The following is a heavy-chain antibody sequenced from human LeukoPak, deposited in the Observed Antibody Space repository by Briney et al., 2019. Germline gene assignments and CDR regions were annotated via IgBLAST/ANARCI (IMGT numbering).Heavy chain of an antibody. Sequence: GGSLRLSCAASGFTFSSYGMHWARQAPGEGLEWVAVISYDGSNKYYADSVKGRFTISRDNYKNTLYLQMNSLRAEDTAVYYCAKDRYRGLRWDFDYWGQGALVTVSS. CDR2: ISYDGSNK. J-gene: IGHJ4*02. V-gene: IGHV3-30*18. D-gene: IGHD5-12*01. CDR3: AKDRYRGLRWDFDY. CDR1: GFTFSSYG.